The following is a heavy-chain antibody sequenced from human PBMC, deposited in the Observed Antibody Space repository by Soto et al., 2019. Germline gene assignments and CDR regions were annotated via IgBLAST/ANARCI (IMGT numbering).Heavy chain of an antibody. D-gene: IGHD4-17*01. CDR1: GYTFTSYA. J-gene: IGHJ3*02. CDR2: INAGNGNT. CDR3: LYGDYFHGDI. V-gene: IGHV1-3*01. Sequence: QVQLVQSGAEVKKPGASVKVSCKASGYTFTSYAMHWVRQAPGQRLEWMGWINAGNGNTKYSQKFQGRVTITSDTSASTDYMELSSLRSEDTAVYYCLYGDYFHGDIWCQGTMVTVSS.